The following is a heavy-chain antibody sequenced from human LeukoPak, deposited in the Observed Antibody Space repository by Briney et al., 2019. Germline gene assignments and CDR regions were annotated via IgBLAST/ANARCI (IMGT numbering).Heavy chain of an antibody. Sequence: GGSLRLSCAASGFTFSSYAMSWVRQAPGKGLGWVSGISGTGGNTYYADSVKGRFTISRDNSKNTLYLQMNSLRAEDTAVFYCAKDRVYSGSYRPGPTRYYYGMDVWGQGTTVTVSS. CDR1: GFTFSSYA. J-gene: IGHJ6*02. CDR2: ISGTGGNT. V-gene: IGHV3-23*01. CDR3: AKDRVYSGSYRPGPTRYYYGMDV. D-gene: IGHD1-26*01.